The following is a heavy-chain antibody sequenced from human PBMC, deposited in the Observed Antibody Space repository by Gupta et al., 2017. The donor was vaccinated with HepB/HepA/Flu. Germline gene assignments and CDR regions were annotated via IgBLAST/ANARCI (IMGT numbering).Heavy chain of an antibody. Sequence: QVQLQQWGAGLLRPSATLSLTCAVYAGSFSGYHWSWIRQPPGKGLEWIGEITHSGSTHYNPSLKSRLNVSVDTSKNHFSLNLNSVTAADTAVYYCARLRRVRGVMPNFWYFDRWGRGTLVSVSS. D-gene: IGHD3-10*01. CDR2: ITHSGST. V-gene: IGHV4-34*01. CDR3: ARLRRVRGVMPNFWYFDR. J-gene: IGHJ2*01. CDR1: AGSFSGYH.